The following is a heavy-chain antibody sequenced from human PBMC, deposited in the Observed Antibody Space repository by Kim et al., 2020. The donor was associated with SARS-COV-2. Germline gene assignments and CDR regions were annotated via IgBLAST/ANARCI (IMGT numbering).Heavy chain of an antibody. V-gene: IGHV1-58*01. CDR2: T. J-gene: IGHJ3*02. D-gene: IGHD6-13*01. CDR3: AAASSTQAFDI. Sequence: TNYAQKFQERVTITRDMSTSTAYMELSSLRSEDTAVYYCAAASSTQAFDIWGQGTMVTVSS.